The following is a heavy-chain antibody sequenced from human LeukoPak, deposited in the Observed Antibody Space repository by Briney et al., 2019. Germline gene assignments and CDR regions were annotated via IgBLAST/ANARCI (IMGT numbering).Heavy chain of an antibody. CDR3: ARDLGYDSSGYYPDY. Sequence: ASVKVSCKASGYTFTSYGISWVRQAPGQGLEWMGWISAYNGNTNYAQKLQGRVTMTTDTSTSTAYVELRSLRSDDTAVYYCARDLGYDSSGYYPDYWGQGTLVTVSS. CDR1: GYTFTSYG. J-gene: IGHJ4*02. V-gene: IGHV1-18*01. CDR2: ISAYNGNT. D-gene: IGHD3-22*01.